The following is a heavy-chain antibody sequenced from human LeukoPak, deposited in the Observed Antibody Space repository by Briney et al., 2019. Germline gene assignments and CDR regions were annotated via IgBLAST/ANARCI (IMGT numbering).Heavy chain of an antibody. D-gene: IGHD6-19*01. CDR2: INHSGST. CDR3: ARGRTAVAGMGDAFDI. V-gene: IGHV4-34*01. Sequence: PSETLSLTCAVYGGSFSGYYWSWIRQPPGKGLEWIGEINHSGSTNYNPSLKSRVTISVDTSKNQLSLKLSSGTAADTAVYYCARGRTAVAGMGDAFDIWGQGTMVTVSS. J-gene: IGHJ3*02. CDR1: GGSFSGYY.